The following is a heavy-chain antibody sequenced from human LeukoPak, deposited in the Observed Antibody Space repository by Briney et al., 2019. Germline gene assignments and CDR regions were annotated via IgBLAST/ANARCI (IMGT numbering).Heavy chain of an antibody. D-gene: IGHD3-22*01. Sequence: PGGSLRLYCAASGFTFSSYAMHWVRQAPGKGLEWVAVISYDGSNKYYADSVKGRFTISRDNSKNTLYLQMNSLRAEDTAVYYCARGSRSSGYYYLSMDVWGQGTTVTVSS. V-gene: IGHV3-30-3*01. CDR2: ISYDGSNK. CDR3: ARGSRSSGYYYLSMDV. J-gene: IGHJ6*02. CDR1: GFTFSSYA.